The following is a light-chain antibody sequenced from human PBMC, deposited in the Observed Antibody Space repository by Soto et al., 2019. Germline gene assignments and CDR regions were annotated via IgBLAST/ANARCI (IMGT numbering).Light chain of an antibody. CDR2: EAF. V-gene: IGKV1-5*01. Sequence: DIQMTQSPSSLSASVGDRVTITCRASQSISSWLAWYQQKPGKAPKLLIYEAFSLESGVLSRFSGSGSGTEFTLTISGLQPDDFATYYCQQYNSYSPYTFGQGTKLEI. CDR3: QQYNSYSPYT. J-gene: IGKJ2*01. CDR1: QSISSW.